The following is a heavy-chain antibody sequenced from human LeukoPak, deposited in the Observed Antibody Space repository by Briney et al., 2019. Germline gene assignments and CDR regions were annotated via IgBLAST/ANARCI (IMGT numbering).Heavy chain of an antibody. D-gene: IGHD5-18*01. CDR2: ISYDGSNK. CDR3: ARELKAMARYFDY. CDR1: GFTFSSYV. Sequence: AGGSLRLSCAASGFTFSSYVMHWVRQAPGKGLEWVAVISYDGSNKYYADSVKGRFTISRDNSKNTLYLQMNSLRVEDTAVYYCARELKAMARYFDYWGQGTLVTVSS. V-gene: IGHV3-30*04. J-gene: IGHJ4*02.